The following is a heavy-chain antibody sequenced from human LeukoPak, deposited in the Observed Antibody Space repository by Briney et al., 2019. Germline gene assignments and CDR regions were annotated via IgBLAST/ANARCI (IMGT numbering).Heavy chain of an antibody. CDR2: FDPEDGET. D-gene: IGHD6-19*01. CDR3: ASSSSGWDAFDI. Sequence: GASVEVSCKVSGYTLTELSMHWVRQAPGKGLEWMGGFDPEDGETIYAQKFQGRVTMTEDTSTDTAYMELSSLRSEDTAVYYCASSSSGWDAFDIWGQGTMVTVSS. J-gene: IGHJ3*02. CDR1: GYTLTELS. V-gene: IGHV1-24*01.